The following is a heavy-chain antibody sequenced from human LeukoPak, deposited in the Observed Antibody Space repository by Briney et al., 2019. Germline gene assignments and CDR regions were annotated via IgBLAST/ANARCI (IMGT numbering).Heavy chain of an antibody. CDR2: ISGSGSGGST. V-gene: IGHV3-23*01. Sequence: GGSLRLSCAASGFTFSSSAMSWVRQAPGKGLEWVSTISGSGSGGSTYYADSVKGRFTISRDNSKNTVYLQMNSLRVEDTAVYYCAKSVTVLGLPHYWGQGTLVTVSS. J-gene: IGHJ4*02. CDR3: AKSVTVLGLPHY. D-gene: IGHD2-8*02. CDR1: GFTFSSSA.